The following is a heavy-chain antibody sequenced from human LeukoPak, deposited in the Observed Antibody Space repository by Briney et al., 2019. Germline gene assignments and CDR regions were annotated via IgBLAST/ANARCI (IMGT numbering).Heavy chain of an antibody. V-gene: IGHV3-23*01. J-gene: IGHJ3*02. D-gene: IGHD2-2*01. CDR2: ISGSGGSI. CDR1: GFTFSTYA. CDR3: AKDGCPTCYYWDAVDI. Sequence: PGGSLRLSCAASGFTFSTYAMSWVRQAPGKGLEWVSSISGSGGSIYYADSVKGRFTISRDISKYTLYLQMNSLRAEDTALHYCAKDGCPTCYYWDAVDIWGQGTMVTVSS.